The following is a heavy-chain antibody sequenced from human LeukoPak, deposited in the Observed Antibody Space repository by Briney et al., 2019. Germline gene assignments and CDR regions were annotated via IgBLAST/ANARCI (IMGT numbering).Heavy chain of an antibody. CDR2: IKQEGSEK. J-gene: IGHJ5*02. CDR1: GFTLSSYW. Sequence: PGGSLSLSCAASGFTLSSYWVSWVRQAPGKGLEWVANIKQEGSEKYYVDSVKGRFTISRDNAKDSLYLQMNSLRAEDTAVYYCARYYGDYGNNWFDPWGQGTLVTVS. CDR3: ARYYGDYGNNWFDP. D-gene: IGHD4-17*01. V-gene: IGHV3-7*01.